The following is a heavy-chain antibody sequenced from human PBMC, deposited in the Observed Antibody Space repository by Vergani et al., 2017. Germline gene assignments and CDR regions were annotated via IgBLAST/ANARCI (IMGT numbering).Heavy chain of an antibody. J-gene: IGHJ5*02. D-gene: IGHD2-2*01. CDR3: AKVSQGYQLLLENWFDP. CDR2: ISGSGGST. CDR1: GFTFSSYA. Sequence: EVQLLESGGGLVQPGGSLRLSCAASGFTFSSYAMSWVRQAPGKGLEWVSAISGSGGSTYYADSVKGRFTISRDNSKNTLYLQMNSLRAEDTAVYYCAKVSQGYQLLLENWFDPWGQGTLVTVSS. V-gene: IGHV3-23*01.